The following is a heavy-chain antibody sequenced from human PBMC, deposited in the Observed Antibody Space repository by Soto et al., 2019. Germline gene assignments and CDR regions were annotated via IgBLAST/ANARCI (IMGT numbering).Heavy chain of an antibody. CDR2: IYYSGST. V-gene: IGHV4-31*03. CDR1: GGSISSGGYY. CDR3: ARDFAEGGGNYYGMDV. D-gene: IGHD3-16*01. J-gene: IGHJ6*02. Sequence: SETLSVTCTVSGGSISSGGYYWSWIRQHPGKGLEWIGYIYYSGSTYYNPSLKSRVTISVDTSKNQFSLKLSSVTAVDTAVYYCARDFAEGGGNYYGMDVWGQGTTVPVSS.